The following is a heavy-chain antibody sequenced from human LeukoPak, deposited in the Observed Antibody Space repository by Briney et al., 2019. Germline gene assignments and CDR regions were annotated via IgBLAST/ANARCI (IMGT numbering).Heavy chain of an antibody. J-gene: IGHJ4*02. CDR2: IYHSGSP. CDR1: GGSISSNNW. CDR3: ARVNINNWHSCDY. V-gene: IGHV4-4*02. D-gene: IGHD1-1*01. Sequence: SETLFLTCAVSGGSISSNNWWGWVRQPPGKGLEWIGEIYHSGSPNYNPSLKSRVTISVDKSRNHFSLNLSSVTAADTAVYYCARVNINNWHSCDYWGQGTLVTASS.